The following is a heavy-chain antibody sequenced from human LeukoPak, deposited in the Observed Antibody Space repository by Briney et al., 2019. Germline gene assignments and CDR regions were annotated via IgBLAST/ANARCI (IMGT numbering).Heavy chain of an antibody. CDR2: IYTSGST. J-gene: IGHJ3*02. D-gene: IGHD3-3*01. V-gene: IGHV4-4*07. Sequence: SETLSLTCTVSGGSISSYYWSWIRQPAGKGLEWIGRIYTSGSTNYNPSLKSRVTMSVDTSKNQFSLKLSSVTAADTAVYYCARAGSKLRFLEWLSAFDIWGQGTVVTVSS. CDR3: ARAGSKLRFLEWLSAFDI. CDR1: GGSISSYY.